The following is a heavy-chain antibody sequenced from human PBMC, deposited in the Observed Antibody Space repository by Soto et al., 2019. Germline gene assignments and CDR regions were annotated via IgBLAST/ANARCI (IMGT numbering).Heavy chain of an antibody. Sequence: QVQLVESGGGVVQPGRSLRLSCAASGFTFSSYGMHWVRQAPGKGLEWVAVIWYDGSNKYYADSVKGRFTISRDNSKNTLYLQMNSLRAEDTAVYYCARGSEDFWSGYYKWGQGTLVTVSS. V-gene: IGHV3-33*01. CDR3: ARGSEDFWSGYYK. D-gene: IGHD3-3*01. CDR2: IWYDGSNK. CDR1: GFTFSSYG. J-gene: IGHJ4*02.